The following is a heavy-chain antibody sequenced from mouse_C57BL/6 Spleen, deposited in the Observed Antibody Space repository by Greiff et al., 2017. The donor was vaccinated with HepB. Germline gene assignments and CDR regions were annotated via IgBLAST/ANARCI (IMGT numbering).Heavy chain of an antibody. D-gene: IGHD1-1*01. Sequence: EVQLVESGAELVKPGASVKLSCTASGFNIKDYYMHWVKQRTEQGLEWIGRIDPEDGETKYAPKFQGKATITADTSSNTAYLQLSSLTSEDTAVYYCASTTVVAKDYFDYWGQGTTLTVSS. CDR1: GFNIKDYY. CDR3: ASTTVVAKDYFDY. V-gene: IGHV14-2*01. CDR2: IDPEDGET. J-gene: IGHJ2*01.